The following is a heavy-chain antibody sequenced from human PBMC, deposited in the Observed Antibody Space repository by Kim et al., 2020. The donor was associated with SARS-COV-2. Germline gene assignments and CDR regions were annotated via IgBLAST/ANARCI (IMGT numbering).Heavy chain of an antibody. J-gene: IGHJ4*02. V-gene: IGHV4-34*01. CDR3: ARGGLRWSARYFDY. D-gene: IGHD4-17*01. Sequence: NPTLKSLVTISVDTSKNQFSLKLSSVTAADTAVYYCARGGLRWSARYFDYWGQGTLVTVSS.